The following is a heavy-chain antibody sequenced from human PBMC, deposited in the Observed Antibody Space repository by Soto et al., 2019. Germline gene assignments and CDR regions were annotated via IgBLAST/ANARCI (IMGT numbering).Heavy chain of an antibody. V-gene: IGHV3-23*01. D-gene: IGHD2-2*01. Sequence: GGSLRLSCAASGFTFSSYAMSWVRQAPGKGLEWVSVISGSGDSTYYADSVKGRFTISRDNSKNTLYLQMNSLRAEDTAVYYYAIRAAASSFVYCCQGTLVTGSS. CDR1: GFTFSSYA. CDR3: AIRAAASSFVY. CDR2: ISGSGDST. J-gene: IGHJ4*02.